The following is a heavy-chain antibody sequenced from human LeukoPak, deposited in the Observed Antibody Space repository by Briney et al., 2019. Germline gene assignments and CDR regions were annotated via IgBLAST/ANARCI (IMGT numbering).Heavy chain of an antibody. Sequence: ASVKVSCKASGATFNDYALSWVRQAPGQGLEWMGWISAYNGNTNYAQKLQGRVTMTTDTSTSTAYMELRSLRSDDTAVYYCARVFGYSSSWYYFDYWGQGTLVTVSS. CDR1: GATFNDYA. J-gene: IGHJ4*02. CDR2: ISAYNGNT. V-gene: IGHV1-18*01. CDR3: ARVFGYSSSWYYFDY. D-gene: IGHD6-13*01.